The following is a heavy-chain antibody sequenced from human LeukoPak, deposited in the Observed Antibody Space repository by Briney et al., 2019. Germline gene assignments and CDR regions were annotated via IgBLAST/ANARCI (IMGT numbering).Heavy chain of an antibody. CDR2: ISSSSSYI. D-gene: IGHD6-13*01. CDR3: AVFKAAAGKR. J-gene: IGHJ4*02. CDR1: GFTFSSDS. Sequence: GGSLRLSCAASGFTFSSDSMNWVRQAPGKGLGWVSSISSSSSYIYYADSVKGRITISRDNAKNSLYLQMNSLRAEDTAVYYCAVFKAAAGKRWVQGTLVTVRS. V-gene: IGHV3-21*01.